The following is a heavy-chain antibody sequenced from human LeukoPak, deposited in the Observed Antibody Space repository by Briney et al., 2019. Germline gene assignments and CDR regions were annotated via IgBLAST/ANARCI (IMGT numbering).Heavy chain of an antibody. V-gene: IGHV4-39*07. Sequence: SETLSLTCTVSGGSISTTNYYWGWIRQPPGKGLEWIGSIYYSGSTYYNPSLKSRVTISVDTSNNQFSLKLTSVTAADTAVYYCARDLRWDYYMDVWGKGTTVTVSS. CDR1: GGSISTTNYY. J-gene: IGHJ6*03. D-gene: IGHD3-16*01. CDR2: IYYSGST. CDR3: ARDLRWDYYMDV.